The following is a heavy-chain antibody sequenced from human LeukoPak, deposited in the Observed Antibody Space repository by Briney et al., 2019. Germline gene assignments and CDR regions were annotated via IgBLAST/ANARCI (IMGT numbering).Heavy chain of an antibody. CDR3: ARISIAAAGDFDF. J-gene: IGHJ4*02. Sequence: GGSLRLSCAASGFPFSRHWMSWVRQAPGKGLEWVANIKQDGTATYYVDSVKGRFTISRDNAKNSLYLQMNSLRAEDTAVYYCARISIAAAGDFDFWGQGTLITVSS. CDR2: IKQDGTAT. D-gene: IGHD6-13*01. V-gene: IGHV3-7*05. CDR1: GFPFSRHW.